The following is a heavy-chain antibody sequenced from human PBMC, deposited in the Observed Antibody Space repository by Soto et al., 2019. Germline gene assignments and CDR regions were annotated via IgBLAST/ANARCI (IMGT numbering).Heavy chain of an antibody. Sequence: ASVKVSCKASGYTFTDDYIHWVRQAPGQRHEWMGWINPNSGDTGYAEKLQVRVTMTRDTSSSTVYMELSRLNSDDTAVYYCVSGGRVGGRTCLEAYQAFDFWGQGTLVTVSS. J-gene: IGHJ4*02. CDR1: GYTFTDDY. D-gene: IGHD3-3*02. V-gene: IGHV1-2*02. CDR2: INPNSGDT. CDR3: VSGGRVGGRTCLEAYQAFDF.